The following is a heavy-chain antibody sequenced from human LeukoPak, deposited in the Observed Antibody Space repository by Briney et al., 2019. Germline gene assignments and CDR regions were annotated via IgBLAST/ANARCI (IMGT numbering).Heavy chain of an antibody. Sequence: GASVKVSCKASGYTFNNYGTTWVRQAPGQGLEWMGWISVYNGNTNYAQKLQGRLTMTTDTSTSTAYMELRSLRSDDTAVYYCARDDYGDSKGRFDPWGQGTLVTVSS. CDR3: ARDDYGDSKGRFDP. J-gene: IGHJ5*02. D-gene: IGHD4-17*01. V-gene: IGHV1-18*01. CDR1: GYTFNNYG. CDR2: ISVYNGNT.